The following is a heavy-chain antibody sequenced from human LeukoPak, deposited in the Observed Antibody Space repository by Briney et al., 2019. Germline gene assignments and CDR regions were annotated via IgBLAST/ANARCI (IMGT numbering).Heavy chain of an antibody. CDR1: GFTFSSYS. Sequence: SGGSLRLSCAASGFTFSSYSMNWVRQAPGKGLEWVSSISSSSSYIYYADSVKGRFTISRDNAKNSLYLQMNSLRAEDTAVYYCARDPLEYSSGWSWFDPWGQGTLVTVSS. J-gene: IGHJ5*02. CDR2: ISSSSSYI. D-gene: IGHD6-19*01. V-gene: IGHV3-21*01. CDR3: ARDPLEYSSGWSWFDP.